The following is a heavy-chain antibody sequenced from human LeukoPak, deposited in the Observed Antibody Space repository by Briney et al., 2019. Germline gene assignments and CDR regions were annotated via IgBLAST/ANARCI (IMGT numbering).Heavy chain of an antibody. Sequence: GGSLRLSCAASGFTFSDYYMIWIRQAPGKGLECVSYISSSGRNIYYADSVRGRFTISRDNAKTSLYLQMNSLRADDTAVYYCARQSRQHLASDYWGQGILVTVSS. V-gene: IGHV3-11*04. CDR3: ARQSRQHLASDY. CDR1: GFTFSDYY. J-gene: IGHJ4*02. CDR2: ISSSGRNI. D-gene: IGHD6-13*01.